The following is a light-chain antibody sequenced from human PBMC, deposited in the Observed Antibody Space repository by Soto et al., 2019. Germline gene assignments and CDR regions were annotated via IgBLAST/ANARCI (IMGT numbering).Light chain of an antibody. CDR3: MQRLQTPYS. CDR2: AAS. Sequence: IVMTQSPLSLSVTPGEPGSISCRSSQNLLHSSGYKYLDWYVQKPGQSPQLLIYAASDRASGVPARFSGSGSGTDFTLKISRVELEDVGIYYCMQRLQTPYSFGQGTKLEIK. CDR1: QNLLHSSGYKY. V-gene: IGKV2-28*01. J-gene: IGKJ2*03.